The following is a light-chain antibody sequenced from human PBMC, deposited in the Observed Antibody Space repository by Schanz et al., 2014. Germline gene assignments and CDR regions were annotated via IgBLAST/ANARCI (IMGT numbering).Light chain of an antibody. CDR3: CSYAGGTTYWL. V-gene: IGLV2-23*01. CDR1: SSDVGSYKL. J-gene: IGLJ3*02. CDR2: EGS. Sequence: QSSLTQPASVSGSPGQSITISCTGTSSDVGSYKLVSWYQQHPGKAPKLMIYEGSKRPSGVSNRFSGSKSGNTASLTISGLQAEDEADYYCCSYAGGTTYWLFGGGTKLTVL.